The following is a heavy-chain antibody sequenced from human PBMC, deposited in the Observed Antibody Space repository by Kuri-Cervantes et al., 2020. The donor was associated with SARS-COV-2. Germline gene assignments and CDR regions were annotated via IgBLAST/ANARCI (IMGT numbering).Heavy chain of an antibody. CDR2: IFHTGSN. D-gene: IGHD3-10*01. J-gene: IGHJ5*02. CDR1: GASMSDLMSHYY. V-gene: IGHV4-61*01. CDR3: ATKLFGEHWFDP. Sequence: SETLSLTCTVSGASMSDLMSHYYWNWIRLTPGKGLEWIGYIFHTGSNSQNPSLKSRVTISLDTSKNQFSLSLNSVTPADTAVYYCATKLFGEHWFDPWGQGILVTVSS.